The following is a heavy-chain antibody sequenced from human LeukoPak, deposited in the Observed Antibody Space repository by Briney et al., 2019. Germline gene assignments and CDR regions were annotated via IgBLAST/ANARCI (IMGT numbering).Heavy chain of an antibody. D-gene: IGHD2-2*01. CDR3: ARDLRYCSSTSCYGSRMGIDY. CDR2: INPSGGST. V-gene: IGHV1-46*01. J-gene: IGHJ4*02. Sequence: GASVTVSCTASGYTFTSYYMHWVRQAPGQGLEWMGIINPSGGSTSYAQKFQGRVTMTRDTSTSTVYMELSSLRSEDTAVYYCARDLRYCSSTSCYGSRMGIDYWGQGTLVTVSS. CDR1: GYTFTSYY.